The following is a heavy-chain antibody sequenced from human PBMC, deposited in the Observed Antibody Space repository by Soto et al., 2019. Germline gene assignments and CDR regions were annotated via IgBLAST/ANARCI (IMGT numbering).Heavy chain of an antibody. CDR1: GFTFSDYA. CDR2: IGITAGST. D-gene: IGHD3-16*01. Sequence: VQLLESGGGLVQPGGSLRLSCAASGFTFSDYAMSWVRQAPGKGLEWVSAIGITAGSTHYADSVQGRFSISRDNSESTLYLQMNSLRDEDTAIYYCARRVLTGGNFDSWGQGTLVTVSS. V-gene: IGHV3-23*01. J-gene: IGHJ4*02. CDR3: ARRVLTGGNFDS.